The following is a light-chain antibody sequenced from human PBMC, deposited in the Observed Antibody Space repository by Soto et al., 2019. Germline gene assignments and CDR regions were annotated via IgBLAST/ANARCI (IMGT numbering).Light chain of an antibody. V-gene: IGKV1-39*01. Sequence: DIQMTHSPSSLSASLGDRITMTCRASQSISSYLNWYQQKPGKAPKLLIYAASSLQSGVPSRFSGSGSGTDFTLTISSLQPEDFATYYCQQSYSTPLTFGGGTKVDVK. CDR2: AAS. J-gene: IGKJ4*01. CDR1: QSISSY. CDR3: QQSYSTPLT.